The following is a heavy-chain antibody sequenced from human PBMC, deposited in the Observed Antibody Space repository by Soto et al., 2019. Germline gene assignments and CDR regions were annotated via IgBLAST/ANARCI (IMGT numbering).Heavy chain of an antibody. CDR2: INHSGST. J-gene: IGHJ5*02. D-gene: IGHD2-15*01. Sequence: PSETLSLTCAVYCGSFSGYYWSWIRQPPGKGLEWIGEINHSGSTNYNPSLKSRVTISVDTSKNQLSLKLSSVTAADTAVYYCARGGVVVVAATAKWFDPWGQGTLVTVSS. CDR3: ARGGVVVVAATAKWFDP. V-gene: IGHV4-34*01. CDR1: CGSFSGYY.